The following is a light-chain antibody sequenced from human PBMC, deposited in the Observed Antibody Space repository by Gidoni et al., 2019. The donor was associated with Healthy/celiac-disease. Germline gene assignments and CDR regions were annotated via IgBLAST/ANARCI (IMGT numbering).Light chain of an antibody. J-gene: IGKJ4*01. V-gene: IGKV3-15*01. Sequence: DIVMTLSPATLPVSPGERATLPCRASQSVSSNLAWYQQKPGQAPRLLIYGASTRATGIPARFSGSGSGTAFTLTISSLQSEDFAVYYCQQYNNWPPLTFGGGTKVEIK. CDR2: GAS. CDR3: QQYNNWPPLT. CDR1: QSVSSN.